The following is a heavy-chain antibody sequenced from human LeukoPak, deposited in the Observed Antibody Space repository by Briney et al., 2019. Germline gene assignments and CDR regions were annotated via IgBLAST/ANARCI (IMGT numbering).Heavy chain of an antibody. CDR3: ARVDDY. CDR1: GDSISTGGYY. V-gene: IGHV4-31*03. J-gene: IGHJ4*02. Sequence: SETLSLTCTVSGDSISTGGYYWAWIRQHRERGLEWIGYIYYSGSTHYNPSLQSRVTISVDTSKNQFSLKLSSVTAADTAVYYCARVDDYWGQGTLVTVSS. CDR2: IYYSGST.